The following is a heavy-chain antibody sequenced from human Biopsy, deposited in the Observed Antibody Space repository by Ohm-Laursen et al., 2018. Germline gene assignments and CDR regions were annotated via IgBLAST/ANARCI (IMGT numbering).Heavy chain of an antibody. CDR3: ARESDSSGYYYRDY. D-gene: IGHD3-22*01. CDR1: GGSFTGYY. J-gene: IGHJ4*02. V-gene: IGHV4-34*01. CDR2: INHSGST. Sequence: SETLSLTCAVYGGSFTGYYWSWIRQPPGKGLEWIGEINHSGSTNYNPSLKSRVTISLDTSKNQLSLKLSSVTAADTAVYYCARESDSSGYYYRDYWGQGTLVTVSS.